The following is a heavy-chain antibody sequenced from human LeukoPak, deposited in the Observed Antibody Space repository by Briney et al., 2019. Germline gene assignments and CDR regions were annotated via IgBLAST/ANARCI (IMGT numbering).Heavy chain of an antibody. D-gene: IGHD3-10*01. V-gene: IGHV3-23*01. J-gene: IGHJ4*02. CDR3: AKNMVRGVFHY. CDR2: ISGSGGST. Sequence: GGSLRLSCAASGFTFSNAWMSWVRQAPGKGLEWVSAISGSGGSTYYADSVKGRFTISRDNSKNTLYLQMNSLRAEDTAVYYCAKNMVRGVFHYWGQGTLVTVSS. CDR1: GFTFSNAW.